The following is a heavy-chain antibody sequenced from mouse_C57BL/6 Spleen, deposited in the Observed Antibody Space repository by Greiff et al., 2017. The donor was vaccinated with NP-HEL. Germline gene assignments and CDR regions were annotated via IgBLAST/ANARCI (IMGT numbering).Heavy chain of an antibody. Sequence: EVQLQQSGPELVKPGASVKISCKASGYTFTDYYMNWVKQSHGKSLEWIGDINPNNGGTSYNQKFKGKATLTVDKSSSTAYMELRSLTSEDSAVDYCARERDYGSRGGYCDVWGTGTTVTVSS. CDR1: GYTFTDYY. CDR2: INPNNGGT. V-gene: IGHV1-26*01. J-gene: IGHJ1*03. CDR3: ARERDYGSRGGYCDV. D-gene: IGHD1-1*01.